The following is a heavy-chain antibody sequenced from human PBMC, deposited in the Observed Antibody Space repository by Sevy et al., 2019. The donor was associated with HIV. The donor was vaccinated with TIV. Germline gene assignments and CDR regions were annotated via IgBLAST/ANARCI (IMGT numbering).Heavy chain of an antibody. J-gene: IGHJ4*02. CDR1: GFTFSSYA. D-gene: IGHD3-22*01. CDR2: ISGSGGST. Sequence: GGSLRLSCAASGFTFSSYAMSWVRQAPGKGLEWVSAISGSGGSTYYADSVKGRFTISRDNSKNTLYLQMNSLRAEDKGVYYCGKDAYYYDSSGYGESEWGQGTLVTVSS. CDR3: GKDAYYYDSSGYGESE. V-gene: IGHV3-23*01.